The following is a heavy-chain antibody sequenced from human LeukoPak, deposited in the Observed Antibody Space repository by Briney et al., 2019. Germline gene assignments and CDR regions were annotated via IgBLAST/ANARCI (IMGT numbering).Heavy chain of an antibody. Sequence: GESLKISCKASGYRFTDFWIGWVRQMPEKGLGWMGIIYPGDSDTRYNPSFQGQVTISADKSISTAYLQWSSLKASDSAMYYCARRGSSGYYYIFDYWGQGTLVTVSS. V-gene: IGHV5-51*01. J-gene: IGHJ4*02. CDR2: IYPGDSDT. D-gene: IGHD3-22*01. CDR1: GYRFTDFW. CDR3: ARRGSSGYYYIFDY.